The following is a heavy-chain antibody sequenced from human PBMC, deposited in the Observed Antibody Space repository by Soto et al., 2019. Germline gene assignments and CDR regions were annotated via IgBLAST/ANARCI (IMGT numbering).Heavy chain of an antibody. D-gene: IGHD6-19*01. Sequence: PGESLKISCAASGFTFSDYAMSWVRQAPGKGLEWVSAISGSGGTTYYADSVKGRFTISRDNSKNTMYLQVNSLRAEDTAIYYCAQVMNSGWYLAYWGQGTLVTVSS. CDR2: ISGSGGTT. V-gene: IGHV3-23*01. CDR1: GFTFSDYA. CDR3: AQVMNSGWYLAY. J-gene: IGHJ4*02.